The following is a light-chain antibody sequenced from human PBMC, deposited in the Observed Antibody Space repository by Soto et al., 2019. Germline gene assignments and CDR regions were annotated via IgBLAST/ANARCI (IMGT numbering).Light chain of an antibody. CDR3: QQYSTYTGE. CDR1: QSISSW. CDR2: ESS. Sequence: DIQMTQSPFTLSASVGDRVTITCRASQSISSWLAWYQQKPGKAPKLLINESSSLESGVPSRFSGSGSGTEFTLTISSLQPEDFATYYCQQYSTYTGEFGPGTKVEIK. V-gene: IGKV1-5*03. J-gene: IGKJ1*01.